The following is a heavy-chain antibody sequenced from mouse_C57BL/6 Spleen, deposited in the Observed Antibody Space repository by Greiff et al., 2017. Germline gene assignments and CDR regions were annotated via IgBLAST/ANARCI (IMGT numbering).Heavy chain of an antibody. Sequence: VQLQESGAELVKPGASVKLSCKASGYTFTEYTLHWVQQRSGQGLEWIGWFYPGSGSIKYNEKFKDKATLPADKSSSTVSMEISRLTSDDAAVYFCARDEAYYSNYGGWFAYWGQGTLVTVAA. D-gene: IGHD2-5*01. CDR1: GYTFTEYT. CDR3: ARDEAYYSNYGGWFAY. CDR2: FYPGSGSI. V-gene: IGHV1-62-2*01. J-gene: IGHJ3*01.